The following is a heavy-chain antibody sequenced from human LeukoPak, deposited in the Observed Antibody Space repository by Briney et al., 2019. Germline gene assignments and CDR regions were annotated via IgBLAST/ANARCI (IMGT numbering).Heavy chain of an antibody. CDR1: GFTFSSYG. CDR2: IWYDGSNK. V-gene: IGHV3-33*01. J-gene: IGHJ4*02. Sequence: PGGSLRLSCAASGFTFSSYGMHWVRQAPGKGLEWVAVIWYDGSNKYYADSVKGRFTISRDNSKNTLYLQMNSLRAEDTAVYYCARASKRDYVGYFDYWDQGTLVTVSS. D-gene: IGHD4-17*01. CDR3: ARASKRDYVGYFDY.